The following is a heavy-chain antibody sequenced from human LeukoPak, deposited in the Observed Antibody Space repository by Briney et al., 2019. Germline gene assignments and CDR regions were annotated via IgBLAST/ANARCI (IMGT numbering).Heavy chain of an antibody. CDR2: IKQDGGEK. V-gene: IGHV3-7*01. CDR1: GFPFSSYW. CDR3: AREDHSNYNY. D-gene: IGHD4-11*01. Sequence: GGSLRLSCVASGFPFSSYWMSWVRQAPGKGLEWVANIKQDGGEKFYVDSVEGRFTISRDNAKNSLYLQMNSLRAEDTAVYYCAREDHSNYNYWGQGTLVTVSS. J-gene: IGHJ4*02.